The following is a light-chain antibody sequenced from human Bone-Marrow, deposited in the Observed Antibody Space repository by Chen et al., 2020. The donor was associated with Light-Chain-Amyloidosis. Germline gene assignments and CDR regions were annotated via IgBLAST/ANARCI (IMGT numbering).Light chain of an antibody. CDR1: QSVYTN. CDR3: QHYNNWPFT. Sequence: TQSPGTLSLCPGETATLSCSTRQSVYTNLAWYQHKPGQAPRLLIYDASTSAAGIPGRFSGSRSGVAFTLTISNIQSEDSAVYYCQHYNNWPFTFGPGTTVNIK. V-gene: IGKV3-15*01. CDR2: DAS. J-gene: IGKJ3*01.